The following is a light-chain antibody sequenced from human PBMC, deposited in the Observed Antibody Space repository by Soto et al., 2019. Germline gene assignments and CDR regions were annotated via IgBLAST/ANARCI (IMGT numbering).Light chain of an antibody. CDR2: DVS. V-gene: IGLV2-14*01. CDR3: CSYTSSSTLV. CDR1: SSDVGGYNY. J-gene: IGLJ1*01. Sequence: QTVLTQPASVCGSPGQSITISCTGTSSDVGGYNYVSWYQQHPGKAPKLMIYDVSNRPSGVSNRFSGSKSGNTASLTISGLQAEDEADYYCCSYTSSSTLVFGTGTKLTVL.